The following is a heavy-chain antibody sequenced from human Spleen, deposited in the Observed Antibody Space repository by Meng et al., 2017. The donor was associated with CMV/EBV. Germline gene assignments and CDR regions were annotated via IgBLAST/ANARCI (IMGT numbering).Heavy chain of an antibody. CDR2: IYHSGXN. D-gene: IGHD2-21*01. CDR3: ARTSRSTNYWGGDYFDY. CDR1: CRYF. J-gene: IGHJ4*02. V-gene: IGHV4-31*02. Sequence: QVHLQESGPGLVKPSQTLSLTSCRYFWGWLRQLPGQGLEWIAYIYHSGXNHYNPSLRSRVTISMDTSKSQFSLTLTSVTAADTAVYYCARTSRSTNYWGGDYFDYWGPGTLVTVSS.